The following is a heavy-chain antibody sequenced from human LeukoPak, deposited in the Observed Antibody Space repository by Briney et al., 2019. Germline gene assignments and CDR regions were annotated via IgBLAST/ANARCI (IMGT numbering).Heavy chain of an antibody. J-gene: IGHJ4*02. CDR2: IKQDGSEK. V-gene: IGHV3-7*03. CDR1: GFTFSSYW. CDR3: ARETATTSALFDY. D-gene: IGHD1-1*01. Sequence: TGGSLRLSCAASGFTFSSYWMSWVRQAPGKGLEWVANIKQDGSEKYYVDSVKGRFTISRDNAKNSLYLQMNSLRAEDTAVYYCARETATTSALFDYWGQGTLVTVSS.